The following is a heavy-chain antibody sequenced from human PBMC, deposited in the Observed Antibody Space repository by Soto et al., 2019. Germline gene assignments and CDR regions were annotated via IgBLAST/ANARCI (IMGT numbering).Heavy chain of an antibody. CDR2: IYYSGST. D-gene: IGHD6-19*01. Sequence: SETLSLTCTVSGGSISSYYWSWIRQPPGKGLEWIGYIYYSGSTNYNPSLKGRVTISVDTSKNQFSLKLSSVTAADTAVYYCARDYGSEDYYGMDVWGQGTTVTVSS. CDR3: ARDYGSEDYYGMDV. J-gene: IGHJ6*02. V-gene: IGHV4-59*01. CDR1: GGSISSYY.